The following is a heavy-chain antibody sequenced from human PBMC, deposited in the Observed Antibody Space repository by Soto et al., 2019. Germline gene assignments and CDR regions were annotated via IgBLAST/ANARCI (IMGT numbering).Heavy chain of an antibody. V-gene: IGHV4-30-2*01. CDR1: GGSISSGGYS. CDR2: IYHSGST. CDR3: ARENNVLPGGYFDY. Sequence: QLQLQESGSGLVKPSQTLSLTCAVSGGSISSGGYSWSWIRQPPGKGLEWIGYIYHSGSTYYNPSLKSRVTISVDRSKNQLSLKLSSVTAAYTAVYYCARENNVLPGGYFDYWGQGTLVTVSS. J-gene: IGHJ4*02. D-gene: IGHD3-10*01.